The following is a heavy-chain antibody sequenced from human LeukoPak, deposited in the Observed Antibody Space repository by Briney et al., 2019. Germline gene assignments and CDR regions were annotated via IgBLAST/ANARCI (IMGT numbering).Heavy chain of an antibody. V-gene: IGHV3-53*01. CDR3: AKDLYNSGLWYFDY. CDR2: IFGSGGST. CDR1: GFTVSNNY. Sequence: GGSLRLSCAASGFTVSNNYMSWVRQAPGKGLEWISGIFGSGGSTKYADSVKGRFTISRDTSKNTLYLQMNSLRVEDTAVYYCAKDLYNSGLWYFDYWGQGTLVTVSA. J-gene: IGHJ4*02. D-gene: IGHD6-19*01.